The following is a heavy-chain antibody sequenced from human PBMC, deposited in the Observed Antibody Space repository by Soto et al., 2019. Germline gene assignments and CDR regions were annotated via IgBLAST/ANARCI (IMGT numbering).Heavy chain of an antibody. D-gene: IGHD2-15*01. V-gene: IGHV4-4*02. J-gene: IGHJ4*02. Sequence: QVQLQESGPRLVKPSGTLSLTCAVSGASISSTNWWTWVRQPPGKGLEWIGEIYHTGSTKYNPSLATRHTRSPGKPTAHLPLNLVSVPAADTAAYYCASLPPRILVVVLPIPTWGQATLVTVSS. CDR1: GASISSTNW. CDR3: ASLPPRILVVVLPIPT. CDR2: IYHTGST.